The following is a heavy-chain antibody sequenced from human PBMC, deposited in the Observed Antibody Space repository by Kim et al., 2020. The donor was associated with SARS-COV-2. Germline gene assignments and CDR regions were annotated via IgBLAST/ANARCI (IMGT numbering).Heavy chain of an antibody. D-gene: IGHD2-15*01. Sequence: YADNGTGRFTISRDNAINTVHLQMNSLRAQDTAIYYCARGQCTGGSCYFRWGQGTLVTVS. CDR3: ARGQCTGGSCYFR. V-gene: IGHV3-33*01. J-gene: IGHJ4*02.